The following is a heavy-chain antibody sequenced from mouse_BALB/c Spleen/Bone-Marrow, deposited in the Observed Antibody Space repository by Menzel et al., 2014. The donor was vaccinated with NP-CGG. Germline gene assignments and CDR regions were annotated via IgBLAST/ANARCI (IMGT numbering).Heavy chain of an antibody. D-gene: IGHD1-1*01. J-gene: IGHJ4*01. Sequence: VQGVESGAELVRPGSSVKISCKASGYAFSNYWMNWVKQRPGQGLEWIGQIYPEDTGIHYNGKFKGKATLTADKSSSTAYMQLSSLTSEDSAVYFCASRGDYSYAMDYWGQGTSVTVSS. CDR3: ASRGDYSYAMDY. CDR2: IYPEDTGI. CDR1: GYAFSNYW. V-gene: IGHV1-80*01.